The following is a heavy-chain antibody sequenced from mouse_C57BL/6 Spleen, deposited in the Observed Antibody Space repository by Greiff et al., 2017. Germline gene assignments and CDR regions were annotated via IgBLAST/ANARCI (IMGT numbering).Heavy chain of an antibody. D-gene: IGHD2-2*01. V-gene: IGHV5-17*01. CDR1: GFTFSDYG. CDR2: ISSGSSTI. J-gene: IGHJ2*01. Sequence: EVKLVESGGGLVKPGGSLNLSCAASGFTFSDYGMHWVRQAPEKGLEWVAYISSGSSTIYYADTVKGRFTISRDNAKNTLFLQMTSLRSEDTAMYYCARSTMVTTYYFDYWGQGTTLTVSS. CDR3: ARSTMVTTYYFDY.